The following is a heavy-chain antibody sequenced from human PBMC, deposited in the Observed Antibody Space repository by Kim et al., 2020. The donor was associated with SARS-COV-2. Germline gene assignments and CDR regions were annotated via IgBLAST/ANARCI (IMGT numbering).Heavy chain of an antibody. CDR3: ARGYSTSPDY. Sequence: ASVKVSCKASGYTFTGYYMHWVRQAPGQGLAWMGQINPNSGGTDYARKFQGRVTMTRDTSIDTAHMELSTLRYDDTAVYYCARGYSTSPDYWGQGTLVTVSS. J-gene: IGHJ4*02. CDR2: INPNSGGT. V-gene: IGHV1-2*06. CDR1: GYTFTGYY. D-gene: IGHD6-6*01.